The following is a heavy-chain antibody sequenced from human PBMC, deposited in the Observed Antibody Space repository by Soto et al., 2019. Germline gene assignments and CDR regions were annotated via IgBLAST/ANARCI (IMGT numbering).Heavy chain of an antibody. J-gene: IGHJ1*01. CDR1: GFIFSSFE. CDR3: ARVSQSFIEYFQH. Sequence: GGSLRLSCAASGFIFSSFEMIWVRQAPGKGLEWVSYISGSGYTSDGGPTIRYADSVKGRFTISRNNAKNSLYLQMNSLRVEDTAVYYCARVSQSFIEYFQHWGQGTLVTVSS. D-gene: IGHD3-16*02. CDR2: ISGSGYTSDGGPTI. V-gene: IGHV3-48*03.